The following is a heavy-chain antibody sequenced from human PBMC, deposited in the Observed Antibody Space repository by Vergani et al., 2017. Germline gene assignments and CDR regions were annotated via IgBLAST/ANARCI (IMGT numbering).Heavy chain of an antibody. Sequence: VQLVESGGGIVKPGGSLRLSCATSGFTLSNYDMQWIRQGPGKGLEFVAFIQFDGSNQYYADSVKGRFTLSRDFSKNTLYLQMNSLRTDDTATYYCAKHFRVWGIDYWGQGTQVIVSS. J-gene: IGHJ4*02. V-gene: IGHV3-30*02. CDR2: IQFDGSNQ. D-gene: IGHD3-16*01. CDR3: AKHFRVWGIDY. CDR1: GFTLSNYD.